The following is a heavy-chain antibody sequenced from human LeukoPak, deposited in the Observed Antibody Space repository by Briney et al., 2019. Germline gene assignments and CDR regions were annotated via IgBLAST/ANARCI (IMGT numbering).Heavy chain of an antibody. CDR1: GGSISSYY. Sequence: SETQSLTCTVSGGSISSYYWSWIRQPPGKGLEWIGYIYYSGSTNYNPSLTSRVTMSVDTSKNQFSLKLSSVTAADTAVYYCARYSLYDYVWGSHRQTFAFDYWGQGTLVTVSS. J-gene: IGHJ4*02. V-gene: IGHV4-59*01. CDR2: IYYSGST. CDR3: ARYSLYDYVWGSHRQTFAFDY. D-gene: IGHD3-16*02.